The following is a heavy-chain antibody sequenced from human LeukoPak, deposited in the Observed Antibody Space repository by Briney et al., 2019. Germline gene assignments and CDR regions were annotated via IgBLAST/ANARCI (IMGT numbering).Heavy chain of an antibody. CDR3: AKTSLSDPSGHYYYMDV. CDR1: GFTFSSYA. V-gene: IGHV3-23*01. Sequence: GGSLRLSCAASGFTFSSYAMSWVRQAPGKGLEWVSAISGSGSTTYYADSVKGRFTISRDNSKNTLYLQVNSLRIEDTALYYCAKTSLSDPSGHYYYMDVWGKGTTVTVSS. CDR2: ISGSGSTT. J-gene: IGHJ6*03. D-gene: IGHD3-3*01.